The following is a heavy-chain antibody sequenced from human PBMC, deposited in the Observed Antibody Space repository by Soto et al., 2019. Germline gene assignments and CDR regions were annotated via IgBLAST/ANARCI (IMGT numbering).Heavy chain of an antibody. Sequence: SETLSLTCAVYGGTFSGHYWTWIRQPPGKGLEWIGEVNHSGSTNQNPSLKSRLSISVDTSKNQVSLKLRSVTAADTAVYYCVRSIAMRVAFQRDAPDKYYFDSWGQGTLVTVSS. J-gene: IGHJ4*02. V-gene: IGHV4-34*01. CDR1: GGTFSGHY. CDR3: VRSIAMRVAFQRDAPDKYYFDS. CDR2: VNHSGST. D-gene: IGHD2-21*01.